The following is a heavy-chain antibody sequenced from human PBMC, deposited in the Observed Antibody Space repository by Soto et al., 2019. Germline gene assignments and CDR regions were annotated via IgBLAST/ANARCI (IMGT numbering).Heavy chain of an antibody. Sequence: QLQLVQSGAEVKTPGASVRGSCKAAGFSFSTYGITWVRQDPGQGLEWMGWITAANGNTRYGQNLQGRLTMTTDTSTNTAYMNLWRLSSADTAMYYCARGNSYGSFWYFDLWGRGTLITVSS. D-gene: IGHD5-18*01. CDR3: ARGNSYGSFWYFDL. CDR2: ITAANGNT. J-gene: IGHJ2*01. V-gene: IGHV1-18*04. CDR1: GFSFSTYG.